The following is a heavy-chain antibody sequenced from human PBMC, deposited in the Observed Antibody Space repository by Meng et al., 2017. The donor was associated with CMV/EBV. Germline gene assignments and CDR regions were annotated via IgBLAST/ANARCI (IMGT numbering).Heavy chain of an antibody. J-gene: IGHJ4*02. CDR3: ARDQGYSSSWYYFDY. CDR1: GGSFSGYY. CDR2: INHSGST. D-gene: IGHD6-13*01. Sequence: GSLRLSCAVYGGSFSGYYWSWIRQPPGKGLEWIGEINHSGSTNYNPSLKSRVTISVDTSKNQFSLKLSSVTAADTAVYYCARDQGYSSSWYYFDYWGQGTLVTVSS. V-gene: IGHV4-34*01.